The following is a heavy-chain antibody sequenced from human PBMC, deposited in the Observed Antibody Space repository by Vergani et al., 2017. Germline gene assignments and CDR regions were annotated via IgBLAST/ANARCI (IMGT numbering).Heavy chain of an antibody. V-gene: IGHV4-4*08. CDR1: GASIDSFY. CDR2: VFRNGNV. CDR3: AGDFGGEWYFDL. J-gene: IGHJ2*01. Sequence: VLLQEPGPGLVRPSETLSLTCSVSGASIDSFYWSWIRQSPGKGLEWIGYVFRNGNVNYNPSFNFRVAIDTTNNELSLRVTSVTAADTAVYYCAGDFGGEWYFDLWGRGATVTVSS. D-gene: IGHD4-23*01.